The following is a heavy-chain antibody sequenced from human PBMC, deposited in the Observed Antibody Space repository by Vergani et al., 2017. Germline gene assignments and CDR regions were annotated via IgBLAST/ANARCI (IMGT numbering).Heavy chain of an antibody. D-gene: IGHD3-10*01. Sequence: VQLVQSGTEVKKPGASVKIACKTSGYTFTNHHLHWVRQAPGQGLEWMGIITPGGSTDYGPKFQGRATMTRDTSTRTVYMYLTGLRSDDTAMYYFARTSSISGSYYNGEWDYWGQGTLVVVSS. J-gene: IGHJ4*02. CDR1: GYTFTNHH. CDR2: ITPGGST. V-gene: IGHV1-46*03. CDR3: ARTSSISGSYYNGEWDY.